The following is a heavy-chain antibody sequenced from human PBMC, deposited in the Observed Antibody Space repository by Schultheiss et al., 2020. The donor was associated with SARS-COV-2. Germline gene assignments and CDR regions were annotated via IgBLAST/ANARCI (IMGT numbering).Heavy chain of an antibody. V-gene: IGHV4-34*01. Sequence: SETLSLTCAVYGGSFSGYYWSWIRQPPGKGLEWIGEINHSGSTNYNPSLKSRVTISQDTPRNQFSLKLNSVTAADTVREAGYNNSKCHAGLPLLDSWGQGTLVTVSS. J-gene: IGHJ4*02. CDR3: YNNSKCHAGLPLLDS. CDR1: GGSFSGYY. CDR2: INHSGST. D-gene: IGHD2-2*01.